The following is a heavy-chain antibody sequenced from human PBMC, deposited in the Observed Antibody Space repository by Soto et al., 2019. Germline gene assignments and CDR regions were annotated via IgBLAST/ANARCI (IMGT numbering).Heavy chain of an antibody. V-gene: IGHV3-23*01. CDR3: AKEGPQRSLDFQH. CDR2: ISRSGGST. Sequence: EVQLLESGGGLVQPGGSLRLSCAASGFTFSSYAMSWVRQAPGKGLEWVSAISRSGGSTYYADSVKGRFTTPRDNSKNTMYLPRNNLRAEDTAVYYCAKEGPQRSLDFQHWGQGTLVTVSS. J-gene: IGHJ1*01. CDR1: GFTFSSYA. D-gene: IGHD3-10*01.